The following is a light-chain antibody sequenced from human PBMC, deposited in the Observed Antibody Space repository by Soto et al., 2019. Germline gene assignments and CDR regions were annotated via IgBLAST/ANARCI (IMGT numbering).Light chain of an antibody. V-gene: IGKV3-20*01. J-gene: IGKJ1*01. CDR2: GVS. Sequence: ESVLTQAPGTLSLSPEERATLSCRACESVSSTSLAWYQQKPGQAPRLLMYGVSSRATGIPDRFSGSGSGTDFTLTINRLEPEDFAVYFCQQYDNSVWTFGQGTKV. CDR1: ESVSSTS. CDR3: QQYDNSVWT.